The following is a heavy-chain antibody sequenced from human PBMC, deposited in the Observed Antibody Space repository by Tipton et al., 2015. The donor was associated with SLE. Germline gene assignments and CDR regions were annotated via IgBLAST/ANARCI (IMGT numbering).Heavy chain of an antibody. D-gene: IGHD6-19*01. Sequence: SLRLSCVASGFTFSSYWMHWVRQAPGKGLVWVSRINSDGSSTSYADSVKGRFTISRDNAKNTLYLQMNSLRAEDTAVYYCARVEQWLVGPFDYWGQGTLVTVSS. CDR3: ARVEQWLVGPFDY. CDR2: INSDGSST. CDR1: GFTFSSYW. J-gene: IGHJ4*02. V-gene: IGHV3-74*01.